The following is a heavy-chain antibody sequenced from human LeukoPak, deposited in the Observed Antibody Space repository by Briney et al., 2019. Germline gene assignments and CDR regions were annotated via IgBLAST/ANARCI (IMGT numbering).Heavy chain of an antibody. CDR2: INTNTGNP. CDR3: ARDSHLDYYDSSGYYNDAFDI. Sequence: ASVKVSCKASGYTFIRNGISWVRQAPGQGLEWMGWINTNTGNPTYAQGFTGRFVFSLDTSVSTAYLQISSLKAEDTAVYYCARDSHLDYYDSSGYYNDAFDIWGQGTMVTVSS. V-gene: IGHV7-4-1*02. CDR1: GYTFIRNG. J-gene: IGHJ3*02. D-gene: IGHD3-22*01.